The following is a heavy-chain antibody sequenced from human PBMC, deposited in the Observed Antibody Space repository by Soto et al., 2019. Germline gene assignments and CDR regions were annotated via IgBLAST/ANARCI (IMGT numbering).Heavy chain of an antibody. CDR1: GGSISSYY. Sequence: PSETLSLTCTVSGGSISSYYWSWIRQPPGKGLEWIGYISQSGATYYNPSLERRVTISMDRSKNAFSLNLSSVTADDTAVYYCARGIWNIEEMIYGLYFDPWGPGTLVTVSS. CDR2: ISQSGAT. CDR3: ARGIWNIEEMIYGLYFDP. V-gene: IGHV4-59*12. J-gene: IGHJ5*02. D-gene: IGHD2-8*01.